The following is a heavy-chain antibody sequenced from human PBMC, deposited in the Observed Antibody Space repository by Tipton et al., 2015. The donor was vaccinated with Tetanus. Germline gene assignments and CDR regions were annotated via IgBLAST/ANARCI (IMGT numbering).Heavy chain of an antibody. CDR1: GYSFPSYW. CDR3: ARHGGSAVAGIIDS. J-gene: IGHJ4*02. CDR2: IYPGNSET. D-gene: IGHD6-19*01. V-gene: IGHV5-51*01. Sequence: GAEVKKPGESLKISCQGSGYSFPSYWITWVRQMPGKGLEWMGIIYPGNSETRYSPSFEGLVTVSVDKSISTAYLQWRSLKASDTAIYYCARHGGSAVAGIIDSWGQGTLVTVSS.